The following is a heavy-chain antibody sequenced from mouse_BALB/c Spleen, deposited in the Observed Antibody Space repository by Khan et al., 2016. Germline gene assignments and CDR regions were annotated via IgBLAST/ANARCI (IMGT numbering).Heavy chain of an antibody. CDR1: GYSITSDYA. V-gene: IGHV3-2*02. CDR3: ARYYDGSSYLDY. D-gene: IGHD1-1*01. J-gene: IGHJ2*01. Sequence: EVQLQESGPGLVKPSQSLSLTCTVTGYSITSDYAWNWIRQFPGNKLEWMGYISYSGSTSYNPSLKSRISITRDTSKNQFFLQFNSVTTEDTATYYGARYYDGSSYLDYWGQGTTLTVSS. CDR2: ISYSGST.